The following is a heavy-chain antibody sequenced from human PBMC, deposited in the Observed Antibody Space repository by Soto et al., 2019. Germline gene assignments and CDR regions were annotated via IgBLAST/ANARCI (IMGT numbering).Heavy chain of an antibody. V-gene: IGHV3-23*01. CDR1: GFTFSSYA. J-gene: IGHJ4*02. D-gene: IGHD3-22*01. Sequence: GGSLRLSCAASGFTFSSYAMSWVRQAPGKGLEWVSAISGSGGSTYYADSVKGRFTVSRDNSKNTLYLQMNSLRAEDTAVYYCAKIPYDSSGYAFDYWGQGTLVTVSS. CDR3: AKIPYDSSGYAFDY. CDR2: ISGSGGST.